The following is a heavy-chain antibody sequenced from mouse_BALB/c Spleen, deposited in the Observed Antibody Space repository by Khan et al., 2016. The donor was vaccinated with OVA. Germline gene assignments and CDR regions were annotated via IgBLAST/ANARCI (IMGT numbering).Heavy chain of an antibody. CDR2: ISYSGTT. D-gene: IGHD2-2*01. Sequence: EVQLQESGPSLVKPSQTLSLTCSVTGDSITSGYWNWIRKFPGNKLEYMGYISYSGTTYYNPSLKSRISITRDTSKNQYYLQLNSATTEDTATYYCARSGIYYGYDWFAYWGQGTLVTVSA. CDR1: GDSITSGY. V-gene: IGHV3-8*02. J-gene: IGHJ3*01. CDR3: ARSGIYYGYDWFAY.